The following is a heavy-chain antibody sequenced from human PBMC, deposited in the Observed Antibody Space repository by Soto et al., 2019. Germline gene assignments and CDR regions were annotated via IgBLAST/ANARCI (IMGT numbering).Heavy chain of an antibody. Sequence: SVKVSCKASGYTFSTYSMHWVRQAPGHSLEWMGWLNGATGQTRSSQRFQDRVTITRDTSASTAYMELSGLRSGDTAVYYCARGKGMQENYYYYGMDIWGQGNTVTVSS. CDR2: LNGATGQT. CDR3: ARGKGMQENYYYYGMDI. J-gene: IGHJ6*02. V-gene: IGHV1-3*01. CDR1: GYTFSTYS.